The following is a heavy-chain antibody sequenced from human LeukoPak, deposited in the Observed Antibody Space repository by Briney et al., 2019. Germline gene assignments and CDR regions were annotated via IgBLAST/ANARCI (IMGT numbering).Heavy chain of an antibody. J-gene: IGHJ4*02. CDR3: ATRQGRDSGLEY. CDR1: GYRFTSSW. D-gene: IGHD5-12*01. V-gene: IGHV5-51*04. Sequence: GESLKISCKASGYRFTSSWIGWVRQMPGKGLEWMGIIYPSDSPGDSDTRYSPSFQGQVTISVDKPTSNAYLQWSSLKASDTAVYYCATRQGRDSGLEYWGQGTLVTVSS. CDR2: IYPSDSPGDSDT.